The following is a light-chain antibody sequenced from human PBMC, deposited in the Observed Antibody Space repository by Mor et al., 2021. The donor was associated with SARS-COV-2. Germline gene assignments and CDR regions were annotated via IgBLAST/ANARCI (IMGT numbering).Light chain of an antibody. J-gene: IGLJ2*01. CDR2: AKN. CDR3: TSRDSADNHVI. Sequence: APVLVIYAKNNRPSGVPDRFSGSGSGNTASLTITGAQAEDEADYYCTSRDSADNHVIFRGGTKLTVL. V-gene: IGLV3-19*01.